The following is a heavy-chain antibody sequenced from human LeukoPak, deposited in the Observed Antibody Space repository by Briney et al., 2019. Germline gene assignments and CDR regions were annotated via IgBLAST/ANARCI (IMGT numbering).Heavy chain of an antibody. D-gene: IGHD2-15*01. CDR2: INPNSGGT. Sequence: ASVKVSCKASGYTFTGYYMHWVRQAPGQGLEWMGWINPNSGGTNYAQKFQGRVTMSRDTSISTAYMELSRLRSDDTAVYYCARVGSGGSPGDYWGQGTLVTVSS. CDR3: ARVGSGGSPGDY. V-gene: IGHV1-2*02. CDR1: GYTFTGYY. J-gene: IGHJ4*02.